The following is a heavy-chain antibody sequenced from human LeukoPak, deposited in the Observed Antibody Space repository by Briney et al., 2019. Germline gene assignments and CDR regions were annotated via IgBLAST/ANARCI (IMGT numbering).Heavy chain of an antibody. CDR1: GGSISSGGYY. V-gene: IGHV4-31*03. Sequence: SETLSLTCTVSGGSISSGGYYWSWIRQHPGKGLEWIGYIYYSGSTNYNPSLKSRVTISVDKSKNQFSLKLSSVTAADTAVYYCAREPPRAGFGDDYFDYWGQGTLVTVSS. CDR3: AREPPRAGFGDDYFDY. CDR2: IYYSGST. J-gene: IGHJ4*02. D-gene: IGHD3-10*01.